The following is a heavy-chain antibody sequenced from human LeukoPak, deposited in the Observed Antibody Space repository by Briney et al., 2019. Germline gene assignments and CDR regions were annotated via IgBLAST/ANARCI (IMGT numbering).Heavy chain of an antibody. CDR2: IYSGGST. J-gene: IGHJ4*02. CDR1: GFTVSSNY. V-gene: IGHV3-66*01. Sequence: GGSLRLSCAASGFTVSSNYMSWVRQAPGKGLEWVSAIYSGGSTYYADSVKGRFTISRDNSKNTLYLQMNSLRAEDTAVHYCARSDESYGDLHYWGQGTLVTVSS. D-gene: IGHD4-17*01. CDR3: ARSDESYGDLHY.